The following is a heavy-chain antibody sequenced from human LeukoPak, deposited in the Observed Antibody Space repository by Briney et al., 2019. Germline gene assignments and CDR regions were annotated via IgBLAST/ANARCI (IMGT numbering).Heavy chain of an antibody. CDR2: SIPIFGTA. J-gene: IGHJ6*04. D-gene: IGHD3-10*01. V-gene: IGHV1-69*06. CDR1: GGTFSSYA. Sequence: SVNVSCKASGGTFSSYASSWVRQAPGQGRGWVGGSIPIFGTANYAQKFRGRVTITADKSTSTAYIELSSLRSEATDLYSCARHTTMVRGVIGSYHYYGIDVWGKGTTVTVSS. CDR3: ARHTTMVRGVIGSYHYYGIDV.